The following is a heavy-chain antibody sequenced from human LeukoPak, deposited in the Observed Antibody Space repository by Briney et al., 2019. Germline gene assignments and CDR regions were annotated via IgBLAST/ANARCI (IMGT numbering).Heavy chain of an antibody. CDR2: INWNGGST. CDR3: ARVDSSGYYYYFDY. CDR1: GFTFDDYG. D-gene: IGHD3-22*01. Sequence: PGGSLRLSCAASGFTFDDYGMSWVRQAPGKGLEWVSGINWNGGSTGYADSVKGRFTISRDKAKNSLYLQMNSLRAEDTALYYCARVDSSGYYYYFDYWGQGTLVTVSS. V-gene: IGHV3-20*04. J-gene: IGHJ4*02.